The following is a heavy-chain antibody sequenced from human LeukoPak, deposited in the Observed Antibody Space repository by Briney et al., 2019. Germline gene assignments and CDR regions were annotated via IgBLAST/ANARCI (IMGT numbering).Heavy chain of an antibody. CDR3: VRAVHHLFYSDSSGYYGDAFDV. V-gene: IGHV3-53*01. D-gene: IGHD3-22*01. CDR2: IYSGGTI. CDR1: GFSVRTNY. Sequence: PGGSLRLPFAASGFSVRTNYMSWVRQAPGKGLEWVSVIYSGGTIRYADSVKGRFTISRDTSRDTLHLQMNSLRVDDTAVYYCVRAVHHLFYSDSSGYYGDAFDVWGQGTVVTVSS. J-gene: IGHJ3*01.